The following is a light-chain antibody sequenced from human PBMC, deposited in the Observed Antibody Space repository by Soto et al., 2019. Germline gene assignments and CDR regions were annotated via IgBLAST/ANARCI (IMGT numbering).Light chain of an antibody. CDR3: QVWDSSSDHVV. J-gene: IGLJ2*01. V-gene: IGLV3-21*04. CDR1: NIGSKS. Sequence: SYELTQPPSVSVAPGKTARITCGGSNIGSKSVHWYQQKPGQAPVLVIYYDTDRASGIPERFAGSNSGNTATLTISRVEAGDEADYYCQVWDSSSDHVVFGGGTKVTVL. CDR2: YDT.